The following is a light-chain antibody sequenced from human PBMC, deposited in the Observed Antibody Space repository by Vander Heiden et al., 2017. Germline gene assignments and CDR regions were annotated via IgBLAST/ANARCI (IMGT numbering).Light chain of an antibody. Sequence: DIQMTQSPSTLSASVGDRVTITCRASQSISSWLAWYQQKPGKAPKLLIYKASSLESGVPSRFSGSGSGTEFTLTISSLQPDDFAIYYCQQYNSDSLLTFGGGTKMEIK. CDR2: KAS. J-gene: IGKJ4*01. CDR3: QQYNSDSLLT. CDR1: QSISSW. V-gene: IGKV1-5*03.